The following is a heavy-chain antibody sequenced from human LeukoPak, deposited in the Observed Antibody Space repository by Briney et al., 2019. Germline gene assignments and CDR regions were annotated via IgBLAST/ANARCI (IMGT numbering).Heavy chain of an antibody. CDR2: ISSNGGST. V-gene: IGHV3-64*01. D-gene: IGHD2-2*01. CDR3: ARDSITVSVGAFDI. Sequence: GGSLRLSCAASGFTFSSYSMNWVRQAPGKGLEYGSPISSNGGSTYYANSVKGRFTISRDNSKNTLYLQMGSVRAEDMGVYYCARDSITVSVGAFDIWGQGTMVIVSS. J-gene: IGHJ3*02. CDR1: GFTFSSYS.